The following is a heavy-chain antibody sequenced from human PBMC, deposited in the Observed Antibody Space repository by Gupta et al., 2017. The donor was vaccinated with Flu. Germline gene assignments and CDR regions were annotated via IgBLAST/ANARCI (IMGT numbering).Heavy chain of an antibody. Sequence: QVQLQESGPGLVKPSETLSLTCTVSGGSISSYYWSWIRQPPGKGLEWIGYIYYSGSTNYNPSLKSRVTISVDTSKNQFSLKLSSVTAADTAVYYCARGRDDYGDDAKPYYFDYWGQGTMVTVSS. CDR2: IYYSGST. CDR3: ARGRDDYGDDAKPYYFDY. D-gene: IGHD4-17*01. J-gene: IGHJ4*02. CDR1: GGSISSYY. V-gene: IGHV4-59*01.